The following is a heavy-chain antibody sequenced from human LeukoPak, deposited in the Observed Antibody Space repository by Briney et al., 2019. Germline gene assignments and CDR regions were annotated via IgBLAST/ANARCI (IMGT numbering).Heavy chain of an antibody. D-gene: IGHD2-15*01. J-gene: IGHJ4*02. Sequence: PSETLSLTCAVSGGSISSSNWWSWVRQLPGKGLEWIGEIYHSGSTNYNPPLKSRVTISVDKSKNQFSLKLSSVTAADTAVYYCARGEVVESYFDYWGQGTLVTVSS. CDR3: ARGEVVESYFDY. V-gene: IGHV4-4*02. CDR1: GGSISSSNW. CDR2: IYHSGST.